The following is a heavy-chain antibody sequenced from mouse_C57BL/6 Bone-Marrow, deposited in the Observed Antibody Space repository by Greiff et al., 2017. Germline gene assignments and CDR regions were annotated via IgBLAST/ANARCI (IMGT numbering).Heavy chain of an antibody. CDR2: IDPENGDS. CDR3: TSLWDY. J-gene: IGHJ2*01. D-gene: IGHD1-1*02. Sequence: VQLQQSGAELVRPGASVKLSCTASGFNFNDYYMHWVKQRPEQGLEWIGWIDPENGDSEYASKFQGKATITADTSSNTAYLQLSSLTSEDTAVYYCTSLWDYWGRGTTLTVTS. CDR1: GFNFNDYY. V-gene: IGHV14-4*01.